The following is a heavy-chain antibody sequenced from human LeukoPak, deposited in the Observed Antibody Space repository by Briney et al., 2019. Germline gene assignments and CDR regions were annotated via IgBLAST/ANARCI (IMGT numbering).Heavy chain of an antibody. CDR2: ISSSGSAI. J-gene: IGHJ3*02. V-gene: IGHV3-11*04. Sequence: GGSLRLSCAASRFTISDYYMTWIRQAPGKGLEWVSYISSSGSAIYYADSVKGRFTISRNNAKNSLYLQMNSLRAEDTAVYYCAREDYDSSGYYFGGKGAFDIWGQGTMVTVSS. CDR1: RFTISDYY. CDR3: AREDYDSSGYYFGGKGAFDI. D-gene: IGHD3-22*01.